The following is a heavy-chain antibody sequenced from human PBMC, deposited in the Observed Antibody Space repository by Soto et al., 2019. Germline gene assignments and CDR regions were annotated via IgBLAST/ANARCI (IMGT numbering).Heavy chain of an antibody. V-gene: IGHV1-3*01. D-gene: IGHD1-26*01. J-gene: IGHJ2*01. CDR3: ARGGSLHWYFDL. Sequence: ASVKVSCKASGYTFTNYAMRWVRQAPGQRLEWMGWINAGNGNTKYSQKFQGRVTITRDTSASTAYMELSSLRSEDTAVYYCARGGSLHWYFDLWGRGTLVTVSS. CDR2: INAGNGNT. CDR1: GYTFTNYA.